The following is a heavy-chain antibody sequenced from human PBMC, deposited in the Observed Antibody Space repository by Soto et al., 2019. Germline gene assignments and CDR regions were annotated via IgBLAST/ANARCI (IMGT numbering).Heavy chain of an antibody. Sequence: QVQLVQSGAEMKEPGSSVKVSCKTSGGTFSSSAISWLRQAPGQGLEWMGGFIPLFRTPDYAQKFQARVTIAADEYTSTACMELSSLRSEDAAVYCCARDVDRLQLGGNYCYILDVWGQGTTITVSS. V-gene: IGHV1-69*12. D-gene: IGHD4-4*01. CDR1: GGTFSSSA. J-gene: IGHJ6*02. CDR2: FIPLFRTP. CDR3: ARDVDRLQLGGNYCYILDV.